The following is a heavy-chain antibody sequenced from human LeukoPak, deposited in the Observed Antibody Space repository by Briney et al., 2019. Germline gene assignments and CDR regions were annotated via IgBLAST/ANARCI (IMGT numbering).Heavy chain of an antibody. Sequence: PSETLSLTCAVSGGSFSNYYWSWIRQPPGKGLEWIGEIYHSGSTNYNPSLKSRVTISVDKSKNQFSLKLSSVTAADTAVYYCASSFSSGWYGYYGMDVWGQGTTVTVSS. V-gene: IGHV4-34*01. D-gene: IGHD6-19*01. CDR3: ASSFSSGWYGYYGMDV. J-gene: IGHJ6*02. CDR1: GGSFSNYY. CDR2: IYHSGST.